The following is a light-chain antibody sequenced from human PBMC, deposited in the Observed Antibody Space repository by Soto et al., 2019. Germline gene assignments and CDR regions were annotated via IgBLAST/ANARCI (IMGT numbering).Light chain of an antibody. CDR3: CSYAGSYTV. V-gene: IGLV2-11*01. CDR2: DVS. J-gene: IGLJ2*01. Sequence: QSALTQPRSVSGSPGQSVTISCTGTSSDVGDYNYVSWYQQHPGKAPKFMIYDVSKRPSGVPYRFSGSKSGNTASLTISGLQAEDEADYYCCSYAGSYTVFGGGTKLTVL. CDR1: SSDVGDYNY.